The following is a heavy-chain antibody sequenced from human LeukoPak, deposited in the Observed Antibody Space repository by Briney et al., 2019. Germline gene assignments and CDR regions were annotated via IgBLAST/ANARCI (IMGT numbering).Heavy chain of an antibody. CDR2: INSDGSIT. Sequence: HTGGSLILSCAASGFTFNSYWMHWVRQAPGKGLVWVSRINSDGSITNYADSVKGRFTISRDNAENTLYLQMNSLRAEDTAVYYCARDTHYYGSGSYYNDAFDYWGQGTLVTVSS. D-gene: IGHD3-10*01. CDR1: GFTFNSYW. CDR3: ARDTHYYGSGSYYNDAFDY. V-gene: IGHV3-74*01. J-gene: IGHJ4*02.